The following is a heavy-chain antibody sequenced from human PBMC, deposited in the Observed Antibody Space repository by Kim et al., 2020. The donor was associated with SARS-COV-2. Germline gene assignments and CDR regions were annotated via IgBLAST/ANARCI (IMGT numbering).Heavy chain of an antibody. V-gene: IGHV4-61*01. CDR1: GGSVSSGSYY. J-gene: IGHJ6*02. D-gene: IGHD2-2*01. Sequence: SETLSLTCTVSGGSVSSGSYYWSWIRQPPGKGLEWIGYIYYSGSTNYNPSLKSRVTISVDTSKNQFSLKLSSVTAADTAVYYCASSKPDIVVVTAGPSYYYYGMDVWGQGTTVTVSS. CDR3: ASSKPDIVVVTAGPSYYYYGMDV. CDR2: IYYSGST.